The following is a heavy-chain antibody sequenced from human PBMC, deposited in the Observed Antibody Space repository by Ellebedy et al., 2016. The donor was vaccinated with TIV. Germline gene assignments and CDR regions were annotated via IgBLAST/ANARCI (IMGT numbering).Heavy chain of an antibody. V-gene: IGHV3-23*01. CDR3: AKAKFGAAPLHY. D-gene: IGHD3-16*01. J-gene: IGHJ4*02. Sequence: GESLKISCVGSGFNFKDYAMSWVRQAPGKGLEWVATISGSAISIGYADSVNGRFTISRDNSKDTVYLQLKSLRAEDTAIYYCAKAKFGAAPLHYWGQGTLVAVSS. CDR1: GFNFKDYA. CDR2: ISGSAISI.